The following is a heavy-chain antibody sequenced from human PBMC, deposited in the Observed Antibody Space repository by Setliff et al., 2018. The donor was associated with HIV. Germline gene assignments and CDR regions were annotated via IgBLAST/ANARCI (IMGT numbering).Heavy chain of an antibody. CDR1: GFTFSSYE. CDR2: IKSKTDGGTT. V-gene: IGHV3-15*01. D-gene: IGHD2-21*01. CDR3: TTGTRLVD. Sequence: GGSLRLSCAASGFTFSSYEMDWFRRAPGKGLEWVGRIKSKTDGGTTDYAAPVKGRFTISRDDSKNTLYLQMNSLKTEDTAVYYCTTGTRLVDWGQGALVTVSS. J-gene: IGHJ4*02.